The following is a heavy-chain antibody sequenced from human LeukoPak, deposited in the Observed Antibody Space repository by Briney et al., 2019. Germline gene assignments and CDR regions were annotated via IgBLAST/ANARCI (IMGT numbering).Heavy chain of an antibody. Sequence: GGSLRLSCAASGFTFSSYAMHWVRQAPGKGLEWVAVISYDGSNKYYADSVEGRFTISRDNSKNTLYLQMNSLRAEDTAVYYCAREYCSSTSCFAGYYYYGIDVWGQGTTVTVSS. CDR1: GFTFSSYA. CDR2: ISYDGSNK. V-gene: IGHV3-30-3*01. D-gene: IGHD2-2*01. J-gene: IGHJ6*02. CDR3: AREYCSSTSCFAGYYYYGIDV.